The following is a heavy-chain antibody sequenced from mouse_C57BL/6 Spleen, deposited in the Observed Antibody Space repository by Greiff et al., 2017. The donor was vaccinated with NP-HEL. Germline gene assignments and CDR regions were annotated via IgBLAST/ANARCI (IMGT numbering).Heavy chain of an antibody. Sequence: QVQLKQSGAELVRPGTSVKVSCKASGYAFTNYLIEWVKQRPGQGLEWIGVINPGSGGTNYNEKFKGKATLTADKSSSTAYMQLSSLTSEDSAVYCCARGGYDTDYWGQGTTLTVSS. CDR2: INPGSGGT. J-gene: IGHJ2*01. CDR3: ARGGYDTDY. V-gene: IGHV1-54*01. D-gene: IGHD2-2*01. CDR1: GYAFTNYL.